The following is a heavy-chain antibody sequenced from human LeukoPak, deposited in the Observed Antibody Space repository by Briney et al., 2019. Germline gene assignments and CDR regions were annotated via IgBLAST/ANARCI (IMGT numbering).Heavy chain of an antibody. CDR3: ARDFPYYYYGMDV. J-gene: IGHJ6*02. V-gene: IGHV4-31*03. CDR2: IYYSGST. CDR1: GGSISSGGYY. Sequence: SETLSLTCTVSGGSISSGGYYWSWIRQHPGTGLEWIGYIYYSGSTYYNPSLKSRVTISVDTSKNQFSLKLSSVTAADTAVYYCARDFPYYYYGMDVWGQGTTVTVSS.